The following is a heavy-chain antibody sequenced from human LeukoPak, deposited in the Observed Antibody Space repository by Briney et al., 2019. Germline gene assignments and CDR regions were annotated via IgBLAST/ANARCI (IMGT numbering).Heavy chain of an antibody. CDR3: ARDRKRGYDSRGAFDI. CDR1: GFTFSSYA. CDR2: ISGSGGST. V-gene: IGHV3-23*01. J-gene: IGHJ3*02. D-gene: IGHD5-12*01. Sequence: GGSLRLSCAASGFTFSSYAMSWVRQAPGKGVEWVSAISGSGGSTYYADSVKGRFTISRDNSKNTLYLQMNSLRAEDTAVYYCARDRKRGYDSRGAFDIWGQGTMVTVSS.